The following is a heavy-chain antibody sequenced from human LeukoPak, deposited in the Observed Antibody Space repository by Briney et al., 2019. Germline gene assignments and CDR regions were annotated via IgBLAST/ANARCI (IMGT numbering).Heavy chain of an antibody. CDR3: ATRVAKPDAFDI. D-gene: IGHD2-15*01. Sequence: GGSLRLSCAASGFTFSSYSMNWVRQAPGKGLEWVSSISSSSSYIYYADSVKGRFTISRDNAKNSLYLQMNSLRAEDTAVYYCATRVAKPDAFDIWGQGTMVTVSS. J-gene: IGHJ3*02. CDR2: ISSSSSYI. V-gene: IGHV3-21*01. CDR1: GFTFSSYS.